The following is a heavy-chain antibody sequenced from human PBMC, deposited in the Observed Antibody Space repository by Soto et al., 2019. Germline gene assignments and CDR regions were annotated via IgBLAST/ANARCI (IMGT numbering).Heavy chain of an antibody. CDR2: MNPNSGNT. D-gene: IGHD3-3*01. V-gene: IGHV1-8*01. CDR1: GYTFTSYD. J-gene: IGHJ6*02. Sequence: QVQLVQSGAEVKKPGASVKVSCKASGYTFTSYDINWVRQATGQGLEWMGWMNPNSGNTGYAQKVQGRVTMTRNTSISTAYMELSSLRSEDTAVYYCARGVSYDFWSGYSAKNGMDVWGQGTTVTVSS. CDR3: ARGVSYDFWSGYSAKNGMDV.